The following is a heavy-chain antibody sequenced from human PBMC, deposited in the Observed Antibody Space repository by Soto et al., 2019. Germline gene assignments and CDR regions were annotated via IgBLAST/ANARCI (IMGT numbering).Heavy chain of an antibody. CDR1: GFTFRSYA. Sequence: PGGSLRLSCAASGFTFRSYAMSGVRQAPGKGLEWVSAISGSGGSTYYADSVKGRFTISRDNSKNTLYLQMNSLRAEDTAVYYCAKYPTMVRAVPGGYFDYWGQGTLLTVSS. D-gene: IGHD3-10*01. CDR2: ISGSGGST. V-gene: IGHV3-23*01. J-gene: IGHJ4*02. CDR3: AKYPTMVRAVPGGYFDY.